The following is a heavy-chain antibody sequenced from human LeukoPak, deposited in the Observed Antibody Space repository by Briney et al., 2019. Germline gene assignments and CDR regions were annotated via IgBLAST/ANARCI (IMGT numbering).Heavy chain of an antibody. CDR3: ATGRQVSIAGRPEYDY. D-gene: IGHD6-6*01. J-gene: IGHJ4*02. CDR2: ISYDGSNK. Sequence: GGSLRLSCAASGFTFSSYGMHWVRQAPGKGLEWVAVISYDGSNKYYADSVKGRFTISRDNSKNTLYLQMNSLRAEDTAVYYCATGRQVSIAGRPEYDYWGQGTLVTVSS. V-gene: IGHV3-30*03. CDR1: GFTFSSYG.